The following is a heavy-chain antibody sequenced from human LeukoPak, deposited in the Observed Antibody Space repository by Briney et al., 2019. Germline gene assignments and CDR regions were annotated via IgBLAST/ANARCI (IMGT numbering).Heavy chain of an antibody. CDR1: GGSISSGGYY. V-gene: IGHV4-30-2*03. D-gene: IGHD3-22*01. CDR3: ARHPTNYYYDSSGYRNAFDI. CDR2: IYHSGST. J-gene: IGHJ3*02. Sequence: PSETLSLTCTVSGGSISSGGYYWSWIRQPPGKGLEWIGYIYHSGSTYYNPSLKSRVTISVGTSKNQFSLKLSSVTAADTAVYYCARHPTNYYYDSSGYRNAFDIWGQGTMVTVSS.